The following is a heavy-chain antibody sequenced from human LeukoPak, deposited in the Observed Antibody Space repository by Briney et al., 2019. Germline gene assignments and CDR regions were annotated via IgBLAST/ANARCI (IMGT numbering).Heavy chain of an antibody. CDR3: ARGREGWFGYFI. CDR2: IYYSGTT. D-gene: IGHD3-10*01. J-gene: IGHJ4*02. CDR1: GGSLSGYY. Sequence: SETLSLTCTVSGGSLSGYYWSWIRQPPGKGLEWIGYIYYSGTTNYNPSLKSRVTISVDTSKDQFSLKLTPVTAADTAVYYCARGREGWFGYFIWGQGTLVTVSS. V-gene: IGHV4-59*01.